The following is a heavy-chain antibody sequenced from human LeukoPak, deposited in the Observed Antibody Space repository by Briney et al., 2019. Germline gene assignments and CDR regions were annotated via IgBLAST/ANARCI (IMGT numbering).Heavy chain of an antibody. CDR3: ARVASGYSYGTLAYYFDY. D-gene: IGHD5-18*01. CDR1: GFTFSSYW. Sequence: GGSLRLSCAASGFTFSSYWMSWVRQAPGKGLEWVANIKQDGSEKYYVDSVKGRFTISRDNAKNSLYLQMNSLRAEDTAVYYCARVASGYSYGTLAYYFDYWGQGTLVTVSS. J-gene: IGHJ4*02. CDR2: IKQDGSEK. V-gene: IGHV3-7*01.